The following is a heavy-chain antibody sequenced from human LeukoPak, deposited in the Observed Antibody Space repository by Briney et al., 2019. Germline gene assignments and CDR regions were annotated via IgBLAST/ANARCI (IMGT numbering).Heavy chain of an antibody. Sequence: GSLRLSCAASGFTFSSYWMSWVRQAPGKGLEWVANIKQDGSEKYYVDSVEGRFTISRDNAKNSLYLQMNSLRAEDTAVYYCARDRAYYCDSSGLDYWGQGTLVTVSS. D-gene: IGHD3-22*01. V-gene: IGHV3-7*01. CDR2: IKQDGSEK. CDR1: GFTFSSYW. J-gene: IGHJ4*02. CDR3: ARDRAYYCDSSGLDY.